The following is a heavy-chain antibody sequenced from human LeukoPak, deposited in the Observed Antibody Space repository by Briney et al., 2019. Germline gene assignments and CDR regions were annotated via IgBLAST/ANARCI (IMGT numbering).Heavy chain of an antibody. CDR2: IYYSGST. D-gene: IGHD6-13*01. CDR3: ARVSVFAADLDY. CDR1: GFTFSSYG. J-gene: IGHJ4*02. V-gene: IGHV4-39*07. Sequence: GSLRLSCAASGFTFSSYGMSWVRQAPGKGLEWIGSIYYSGSTYYNPSLKSRVTISVDTSKNQFSLKLSSVTAADTAVYYCARVSVFAADLDYWGQGTLVTVSS.